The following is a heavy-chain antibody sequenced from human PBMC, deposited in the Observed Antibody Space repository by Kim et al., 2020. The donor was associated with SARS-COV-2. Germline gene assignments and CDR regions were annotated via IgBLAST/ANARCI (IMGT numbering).Heavy chain of an antibody. D-gene: IGHD3-22*01. CDR3: AKVPHYYDSSGYYPY. Sequence: GGSLRPSCAASGFTFSSYAMSWVRQAPGKGLEWVSGISGSGGSTKYADSVKGRFTISRDNSKKTLYLQMNSLRAEDTAVYYCAKVPHYYDSSGYYPYWGQGTLVTVSS. V-gene: IGHV3-23*01. CDR1: GFTFSSYA. J-gene: IGHJ4*02. CDR2: ISGSGGST.